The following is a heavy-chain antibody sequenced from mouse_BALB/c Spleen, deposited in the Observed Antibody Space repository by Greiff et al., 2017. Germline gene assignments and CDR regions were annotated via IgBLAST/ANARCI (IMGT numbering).Heavy chain of an antibody. CDR2: IDPYNGGT. J-gene: IGHJ1*01. V-gene: IGHV1S135*01. CDR1: GYSFTDYN. CDR3: ARKGITTVVADYWYFDV. Sequence: EVQLQQSGPELVKPGASVKVSCKASGYSFTDYNMYWVKQSHGKSLEWIGYIDPYNGGTSYNQKFKGKATLTVDKSSSTAFMHLNSLTSEDSAVYYCARKGITTVVADYWYFDVWGAGTTVTVSS. D-gene: IGHD1-1*01.